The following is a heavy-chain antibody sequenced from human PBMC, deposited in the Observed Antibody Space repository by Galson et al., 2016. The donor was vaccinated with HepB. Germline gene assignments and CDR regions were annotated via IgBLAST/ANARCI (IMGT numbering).Heavy chain of an antibody. CDR3: AREGPYNPWEPTRYFDY. Sequence: SLRLSCAASGFTVSNNYMSWVRQAPGKGLEWVAFVYNDVTTSYTDSVKGRFTITTDNSKNTLYLQMKSLRADDTAVYFCAREGPYNPWEPTRYFDYWATEPWSPSHQ. CDR2: VYNDVTT. CDR1: GFTVSNNY. V-gene: IGHV3-53*01. J-gene: IGHJ4*01. D-gene: IGHD1-14*01.